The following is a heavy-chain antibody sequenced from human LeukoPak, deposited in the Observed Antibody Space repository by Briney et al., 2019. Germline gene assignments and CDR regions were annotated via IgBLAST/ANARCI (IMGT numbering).Heavy chain of an antibody. CDR3: ARALIAMAGSAEYFQH. CDR2: INPNSGGT. J-gene: IGHJ1*01. D-gene: IGHD6-19*01. Sequence: ASVKVSCKASGYTFTDYYMHWVRQAPGQGLEWMGWINPNSGGTNFAQKFQGRVTMTGDTSISTAYMELSSLRSDDAAVYYCARALIAMAGSAEYFQHWGQGTLVTVSS. V-gene: IGHV1-2*02. CDR1: GYTFTDYY.